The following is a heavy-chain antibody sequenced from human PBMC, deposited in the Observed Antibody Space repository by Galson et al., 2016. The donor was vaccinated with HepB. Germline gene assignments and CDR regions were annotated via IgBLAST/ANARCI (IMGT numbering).Heavy chain of an antibody. CDR2: IYTDGSA. D-gene: IGHD6-13*01. J-gene: IGHJ6*03. Sequence: SLRLSCAASGFTVSSNYMSWVRQAPGKGLEWVSVIYTDGSAYYADSVKGRFTISRVNSKSTLYLQMSSLRAEDTAFYYCARVPYSSSRLFLSRVNAYYYYMDVWGKGTTVTVSS. V-gene: IGHV3-53*01. CDR3: ARVPYSSSRLFLSRVNAYYYYMDV. CDR1: GFTVSSNY.